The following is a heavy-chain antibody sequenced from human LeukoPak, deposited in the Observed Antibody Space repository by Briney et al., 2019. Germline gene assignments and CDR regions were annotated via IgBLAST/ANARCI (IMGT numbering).Heavy chain of an antibody. CDR2: IYYSGST. J-gene: IGHJ4*02. Sequence: SETLSLTCTVSGGSISSYYWGWIRQPPGKGLEWIGSIYYSGSTYYNPSLKSRVTISVDTSKNQFSLKLSSVTAADTAVYYCARDGYSSGYTYHFDYWGQGTLVTLSS. CDR1: GGSISSYY. D-gene: IGHD3-22*01. V-gene: IGHV4-39*07. CDR3: ARDGYSSGYTYHFDY.